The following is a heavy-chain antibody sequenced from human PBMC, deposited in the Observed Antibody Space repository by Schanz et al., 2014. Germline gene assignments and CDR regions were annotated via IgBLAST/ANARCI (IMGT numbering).Heavy chain of an antibody. CDR1: NYIFTKYY. J-gene: IGHJ3*02. CDR2: INPYDDTI. Sequence: QVQLVQSGAEVKKPGASVKLSCKASNYIFTKYYIHCVRQAPGQGLEGMGLINPYDDTIDYAKKFQGRFTMTRDTSTTTVYMELSSLRSDDTAMYYCVTEKRMESGTWAKAFDIWGQGTWVTVSS. CDR3: VTEKRMESGTWAKAFDI. D-gene: IGHD3-3*01. V-gene: IGHV1-46*01.